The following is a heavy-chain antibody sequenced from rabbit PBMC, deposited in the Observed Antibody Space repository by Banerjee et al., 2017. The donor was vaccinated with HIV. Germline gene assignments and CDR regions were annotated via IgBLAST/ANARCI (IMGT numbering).Heavy chain of an antibody. CDR3: AREVAGDGVFGL. Sequence: QEQLEESGGDLVQPEGSLTLTCTASGFSFSSSYWICWVRQAPGKGLEWIACISAGSSGSSYYARWAKGRFTISKTSSTTVDLKMTSLTAADTATYFCAREVAGDGVFGLWGPGTLVTVS. CDR1: GFSFSSSYW. V-gene: IGHV1S45*01. CDR2: ISAGSSGSS. D-gene: IGHD4-2*01. J-gene: IGHJ4*01.